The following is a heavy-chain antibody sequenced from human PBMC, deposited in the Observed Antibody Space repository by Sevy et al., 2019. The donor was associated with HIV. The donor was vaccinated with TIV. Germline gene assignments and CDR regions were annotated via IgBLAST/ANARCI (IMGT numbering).Heavy chain of an antibody. Sequence: ASVKVSCKVSGYTLTRLAMHWVRQAPGKGLEWMGSFDPEDNERIYAQKWQGRFSMTKDTSTDTAYMELSNLRSEDTAVYYCATTKDYYENSGDPFDYWGQGTLVTVSS. CDR1: GYTLTRLA. V-gene: IGHV1-24*01. J-gene: IGHJ4*02. CDR2: FDPEDNER. D-gene: IGHD3-22*01. CDR3: ATTKDYYENSGDPFDY.